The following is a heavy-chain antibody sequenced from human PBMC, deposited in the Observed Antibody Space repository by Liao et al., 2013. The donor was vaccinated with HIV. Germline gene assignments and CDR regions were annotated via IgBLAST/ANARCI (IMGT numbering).Heavy chain of an antibody. V-gene: IGHV4-4*07. CDR3: ARESRAPFYGDYVYFDY. J-gene: IGHJ4*02. D-gene: IGHD4-17*01. CDR1: GGSISSYY. CDR2: IYTSGST. Sequence: QLQLLESGPGLVKPSETLSLTCTVSGGSISSYYWSWIRQPAGKGLEWIGRIYTSGSTNYNPSLKSRVTMSVDTSKNQFSLKLSSVTAADTAVYYCARESRAPFYGDYVYFDYWGQGTLVTVSS.